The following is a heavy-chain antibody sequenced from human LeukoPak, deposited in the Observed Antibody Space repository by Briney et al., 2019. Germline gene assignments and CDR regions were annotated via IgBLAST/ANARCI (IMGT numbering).Heavy chain of an antibody. CDR3: ARGRGELLVYFDY. J-gene: IGHJ4*02. CDR1: GFTFSGYW. D-gene: IGHD3-10*01. Sequence: GGSVRLSCAASGFTFSGYWMNWVRQAPGKGLEWVANIKQDGSEKYYVDSVRGRFTISRDNAKNSLYLQMNSLRAEDTAVYYCARGRGELLVYFDYWGQGTLVPVSS. V-gene: IGHV3-7*01. CDR2: IKQDGSEK.